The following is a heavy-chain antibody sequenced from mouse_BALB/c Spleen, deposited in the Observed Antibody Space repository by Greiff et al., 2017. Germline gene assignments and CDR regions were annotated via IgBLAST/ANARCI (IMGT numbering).Heavy chain of an antibody. D-gene: IGHD1-1*01. CDR2: ISSGGSYT. CDR3: ARHDPITTVVATRAWFAY. V-gene: IGHV5-6*02. J-gene: IGHJ3*01. CDR1: GFTFSSYG. Sequence: EVMLVESGGDLVKPGGSLKLSCAASGFTFSSYGMSWVRQTPDKRLEWVATISSGGSYTYYPDSVKGRFTISRDNAKNTLYLQMSSLKSEDTAMYYCARHDPITTVVATRAWFAYWGQGTLVTVSA.